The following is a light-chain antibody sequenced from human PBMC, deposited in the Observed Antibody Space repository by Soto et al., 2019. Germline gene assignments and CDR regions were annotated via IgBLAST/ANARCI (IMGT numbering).Light chain of an antibody. J-gene: IGKJ1*01. CDR1: QSMSDY. Sequence: DIQMTQSPSSLSASVGDRVTIACRSSQSMSDYLNWYQEKPGEAPRLLMYGASRLQSGVPSRFSGSGSGTDFTLTISSLQPEDSATYYCQQSFITPWTFGQGTKVDIK. CDR2: GAS. CDR3: QQSFITPWT. V-gene: IGKV1-39*01.